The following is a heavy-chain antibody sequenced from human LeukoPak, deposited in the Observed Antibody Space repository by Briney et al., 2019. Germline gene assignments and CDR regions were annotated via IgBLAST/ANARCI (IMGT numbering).Heavy chain of an antibody. CDR2: IKSKTDGGTA. CDR1: GFTFPNAW. CDR3: TTGLVRYFDRVRDY. J-gene: IGHJ4*02. V-gene: IGHV3-15*01. D-gene: IGHD3-9*01. Sequence: GGSLRLSCSASGFTFPNAWMTWVRQAPGKGLEWVGLIKSKTDGGTAHYAAPVKGRFTISRDDSKDTLYLQMHSLKTEDAALYYCTTGLVRYFDRVRDYWGQGTLVTVSS.